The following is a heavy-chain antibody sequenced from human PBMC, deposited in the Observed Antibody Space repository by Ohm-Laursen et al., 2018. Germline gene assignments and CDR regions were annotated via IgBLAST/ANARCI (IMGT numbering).Heavy chain of an antibody. CDR3: TNSLGGAH. V-gene: IGHV4-4*07. CDR2: VFPVGAT. CDR1: NDSFDEAF. J-gene: IGHJ4*02. Sequence: SETLSLTCTVSNDSFDEAFWSWIRQPAGKGLEWIGRVFPVGATNYNPSLKGRLTMLINRSKKQFSLRLTSVTAADTAVYYCTNSLGGAHWGPGILVTVSS.